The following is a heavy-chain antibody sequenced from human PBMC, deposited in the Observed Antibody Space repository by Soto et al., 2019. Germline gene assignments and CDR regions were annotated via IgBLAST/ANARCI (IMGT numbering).Heavy chain of an antibody. D-gene: IGHD4-17*01. CDR1: GFTFSSYA. Sequence: GGSLRLSCAASGFTFSSYAMSWVRQAPGKGLEWVSAISGSGGSTYYADSVKGRFTISRDNSKNTLYLQMNSLRAEDTAVYYCAKEAVNGHYYYYGMDVWGQGTTVTVSS. J-gene: IGHJ6*02. CDR2: ISGSGGST. V-gene: IGHV3-23*01. CDR3: AKEAVNGHYYYYGMDV.